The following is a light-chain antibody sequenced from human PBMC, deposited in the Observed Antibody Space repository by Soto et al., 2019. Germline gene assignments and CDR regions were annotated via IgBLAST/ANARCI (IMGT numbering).Light chain of an antibody. V-gene: IGKV3D-20*01. CDR1: QSVSSSS. CDR2: DAS. CDR3: QQYGSSPRT. J-gene: IGKJ2*01. Sequence: PGERATLSCGASQSVSSSSLAWYQQKPGLAPRLLIYDASSRATGIPDRFSGSGSGTDFTLTISRLESEDFAVYYCQQYGSSPRTFGQGTKLEIK.